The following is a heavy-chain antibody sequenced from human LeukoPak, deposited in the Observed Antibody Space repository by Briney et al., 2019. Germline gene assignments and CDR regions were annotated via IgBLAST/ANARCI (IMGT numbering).Heavy chain of an antibody. D-gene: IGHD6-13*01. V-gene: IGHV1-2*02. CDR3: ARDDPAAAGYFDY. Sequence: ASVKVSCKASGYTFTGYYMHWVRQAPGQGLEWMGWINPNSGGTNYAQKFLGRVTMTRDTSISTAYMELSRLRSDDTAVYYCARDDPAAAGYFDYWGQGTLVTVSS. J-gene: IGHJ4*02. CDR1: GYTFTGYY. CDR2: INPNSGGT.